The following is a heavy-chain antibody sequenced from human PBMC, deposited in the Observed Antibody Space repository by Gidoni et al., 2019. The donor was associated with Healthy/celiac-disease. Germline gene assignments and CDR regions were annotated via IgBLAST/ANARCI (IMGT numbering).Heavy chain of an antibody. D-gene: IGHD3-3*01. Sequence: EVQLLESGGGLVQPGGSLRLSCAASGFTFRSYAMSWVRQAPGKGLEWVSAISGSGGSTYYADSVKGRFTISRDNSKNTLYLQMNSLRAEDTAVYYCAKAWDYDFWIQTLDYWGQGTLVTVSS. V-gene: IGHV3-23*01. CDR2: ISGSGGST. CDR1: GFTFRSYA. J-gene: IGHJ4*02. CDR3: AKAWDYDFWIQTLDY.